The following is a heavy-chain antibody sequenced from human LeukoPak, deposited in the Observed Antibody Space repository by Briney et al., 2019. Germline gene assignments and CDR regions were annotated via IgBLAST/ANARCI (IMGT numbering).Heavy chain of an antibody. CDR1: GGTFSSYA. D-gene: IGHD3-10*01. J-gene: IGHJ5*02. CDR2: IIPILGIA. V-gene: IGHV1-69*04. CDR3: ARDLGGSGSYFPFP. Sequence: SVKVSCKASGGTFSSYAISWVRQAPGQGLEWMGRIIPILGIANYAQKFQGRVTITADKSTSTAYMELSSLRSEDTAVYYCARDLGGSGSYFPFPWGQGTLVTVSS.